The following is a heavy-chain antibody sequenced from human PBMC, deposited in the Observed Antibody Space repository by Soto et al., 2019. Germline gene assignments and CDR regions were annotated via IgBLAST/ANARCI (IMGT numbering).Heavy chain of an antibody. J-gene: IGHJ6*02. CDR3: ASTPVQLWGVGMDV. V-gene: IGHV3-74*01. CDR1: GFTFSSYW. CDR2: INSDGSST. D-gene: IGHD5-18*01. Sequence: PGGSLRLSCAASGFTFSSYWMHWVRQAPGKGLVWVSRINSDGSSTSYADSVKGRFTISRDNAKNTLYLQMNSLRAEDTAVYYCASTPVQLWGVGMDVWGQGTTVTVS.